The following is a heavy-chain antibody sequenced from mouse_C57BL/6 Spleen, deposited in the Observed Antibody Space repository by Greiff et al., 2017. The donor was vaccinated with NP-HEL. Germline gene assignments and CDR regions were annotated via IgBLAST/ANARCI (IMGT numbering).Heavy chain of an antibody. Sequence: EVKLVESGPGLVKPSQSLSLTCSVTGYSITSGYYWNWIRQFPGNKLEWMSYINNDGSTNYNPSLKNRISITLDTSTNQFFLKLNSVTTEDSATYYCARYRTTVVVTDRYFDVWGTGTTVTVSS. V-gene: IGHV3-6*01. CDR3: ARYRTTVVVTDRYFDV. J-gene: IGHJ1*03. D-gene: IGHD1-1*01. CDR1: GYSITSGYY. CDR2: INNDGST.